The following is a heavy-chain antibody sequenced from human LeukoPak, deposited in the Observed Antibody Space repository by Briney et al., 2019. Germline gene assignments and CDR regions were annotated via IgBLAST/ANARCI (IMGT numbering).Heavy chain of an antibody. CDR2: VDPEDGET. CDR1: GYTFTDYY. D-gene: IGHD3-10*01. V-gene: IGHV1-69-2*01. J-gene: IGHJ4*02. Sequence: ATVKISCKVSGYTFTDYYMHWVQQAPGKGLEWMGLVDPEDGETIYAEKFQGRVTITADTSTDTAYMELSSLRSEGTAVYYCATLDGSGSYYPTHWGQGTLVTVS. CDR3: ATLDGSGSYYPTH.